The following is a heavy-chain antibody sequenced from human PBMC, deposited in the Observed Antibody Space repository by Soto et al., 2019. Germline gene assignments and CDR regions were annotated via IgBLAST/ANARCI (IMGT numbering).Heavy chain of an antibody. V-gene: IGHV4-4*02. Sequence: SETLSLTCAVSGGSISSDYWWTWVRQPPGKGLEWIAEMYHSGSTNYNPSLKSRVTISVDKSKNQISLKLSSVTAADAAVYYCARVLSSGWSRFDYWGQGTLVTVSS. CDR1: GGSISSDYW. J-gene: IGHJ4*02. CDR2: MYHSGST. CDR3: ARVLSSGWSRFDY. D-gene: IGHD6-19*01.